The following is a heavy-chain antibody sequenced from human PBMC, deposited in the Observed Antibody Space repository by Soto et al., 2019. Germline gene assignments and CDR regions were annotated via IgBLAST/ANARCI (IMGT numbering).Heavy chain of an antibody. Sequence: SDTLSLTCTVSGGSISSSSYCWGWIRQPPGKGLEWIGSIYYSGSTYYNPSLKSRVTISVDTSKNQFSLKLSSVTAADTAVYYCARLREGYYDILTGHYGMDVWGQGTTVTAP. CDR2: IYYSGST. CDR3: ARLREGYYDILTGHYGMDV. CDR1: GGSISSSSYC. J-gene: IGHJ6*02. V-gene: IGHV4-39*01. D-gene: IGHD3-9*01.